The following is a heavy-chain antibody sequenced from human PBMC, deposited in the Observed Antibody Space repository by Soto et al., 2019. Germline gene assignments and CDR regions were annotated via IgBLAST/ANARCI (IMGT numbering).Heavy chain of an antibody. D-gene: IGHD2-21*01. J-gene: IGHJ3*02. CDR3: ARVVLGIKRHAFDI. V-gene: IGHV4-4*02. Sequence: SETLSLTCAVSGGSISSSNWWRWVRQPPGKGLEWIGEIYHSGSTNYNPSLKSRVTISVDKSKNQFSLKLSSVTAADTAVYYCARVVLGIKRHAFDIWGQGTMVTVSS. CDR1: GGSISSSNW. CDR2: IYHSGST.